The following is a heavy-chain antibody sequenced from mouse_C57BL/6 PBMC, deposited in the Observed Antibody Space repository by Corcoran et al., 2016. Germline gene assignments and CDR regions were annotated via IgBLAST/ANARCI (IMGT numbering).Heavy chain of an antibody. Sequence: DVQLQESGPGLVKPSQSLSLTCSVTGYSITSGYYWNWIRQFPGNKLEWMGYISYDGSNNYNPSLNNRISITRDTSKNQFFLKLNSLTTEDTATYYCARPYYGSSWYFDVWGTGTTVTVSS. V-gene: IGHV3-6*01. D-gene: IGHD1-1*01. CDR2: ISYDGSN. J-gene: IGHJ1*03. CDR3: ARPYYGSSWYFDV. CDR1: GYSITSGYY.